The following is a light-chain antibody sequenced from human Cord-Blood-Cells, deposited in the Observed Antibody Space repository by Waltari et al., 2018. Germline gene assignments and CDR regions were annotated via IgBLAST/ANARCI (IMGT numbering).Light chain of an antibody. J-gene: IGKJ1*01. CDR1: QSISSY. Sequence: DIQMTQSPSSLSASVGDRVTITCRASQSISSYLNWYQQKPGKAPKLLIYAASSFQSGVPSRFSGSGAGTDFTLTISSLQPEDFATYYCQQIYSTPWTFGQGTKVEIK. CDR2: AAS. V-gene: IGKV1-39*01. CDR3: QQIYSTPWT.